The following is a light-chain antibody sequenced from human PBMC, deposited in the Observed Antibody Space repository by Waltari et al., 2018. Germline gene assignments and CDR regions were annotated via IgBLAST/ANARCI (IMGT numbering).Light chain of an antibody. Sequence: DIQMTQSPSTLSASVGDRVTLTCRASQSIVTWLAWYQQKSGKAPKLLIYKASTLQGGVPSRFSGSGSGTEFTLTISSLQPDDFAMYYCQQYKTYSWTFGQGTKVEI. CDR1: QSIVTW. CDR3: QQYKTYSWT. V-gene: IGKV1-5*03. J-gene: IGKJ1*01. CDR2: KAS.